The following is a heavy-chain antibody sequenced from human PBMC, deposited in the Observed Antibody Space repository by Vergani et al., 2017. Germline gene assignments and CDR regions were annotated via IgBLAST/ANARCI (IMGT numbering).Heavy chain of an antibody. V-gene: IGHV3-23*04. J-gene: IGHJ4*02. CDR2: ISGSGGST. CDR3: AKDHNIVVVPAASGY. D-gene: IGHD2-2*01. CDR1: GFTFSSYA. Sequence: VQLVESGGGVVQPGRSLRLSCAASGFTFSSYAMHWVRQAPGKGLEWVSAISGSGGSTYYADSVKGRFTISRDNSKNTLYLQMNSLSAEDTAVYYCAKDHNIVVVPAASGYWGQGTLVTVSS.